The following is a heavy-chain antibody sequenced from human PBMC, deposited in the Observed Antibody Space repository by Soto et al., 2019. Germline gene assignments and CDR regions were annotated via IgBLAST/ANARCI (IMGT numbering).Heavy chain of an antibody. J-gene: IGHJ3*02. CDR1: GFTFSSYA. CDR2: ISGSGGST. V-gene: IGHV3-23*01. D-gene: IGHD3-3*01. CDR3: AKGALRFLGWLVGDAFDI. Sequence: GGSLRLSCAASGFTFSSYAMSWVRQAPGKGLEWVSAISGSGGSTYYADSVKGRFTISRDNSKNTLYLQMNSLRAEDTAVYYCAKGALRFLGWLVGDAFDIWGQGTMVTVSS.